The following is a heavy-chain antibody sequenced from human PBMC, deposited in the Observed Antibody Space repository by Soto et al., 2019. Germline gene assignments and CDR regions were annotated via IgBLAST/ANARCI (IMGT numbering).Heavy chain of an antibody. CDR1: GGSISSYY. V-gene: IGHV4-59*01. CDR3: ARDHVTMVRGVIISNWFDP. J-gene: IGHJ5*02. D-gene: IGHD3-10*01. CDR2: IYYSGST. Sequence: SETLSLTCTVSGGSISSYYWSWIRQPPGKGLEWIGYIYYSGSTNYNPSLKSRVTISVDTSKNQFSLKLSSVTAADTAVYYCARDHVTMVRGVIISNWFDPWGKGTLVPVSS.